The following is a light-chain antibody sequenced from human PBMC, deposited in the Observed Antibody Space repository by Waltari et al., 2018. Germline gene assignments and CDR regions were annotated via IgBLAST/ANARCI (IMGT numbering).Light chain of an antibody. J-gene: IGLJ1*01. CDR2: DDS. CDR1: TIGGRR. Sequence: SYVLTQPPSVSVAPGETASITGGENTIGGRRVHRYQQKPGQAPVLIVYDDSGRPSGIPERFSGSNSGNTATLTISRVEAGDEADYYCQVWDSASDHYVFGTGTKVTAL. V-gene: IGLV3-21*02. CDR3: QVWDSASDHYV.